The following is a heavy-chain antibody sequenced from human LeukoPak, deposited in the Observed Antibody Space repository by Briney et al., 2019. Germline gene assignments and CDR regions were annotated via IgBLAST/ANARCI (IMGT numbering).Heavy chain of an antibody. CDR3: AKGGYNNFFDY. Sequence: PGGSLRLSCAASGFTFSDYYMSWVRQGPGKGLEWVSAISGGGGSTYYADSVKGRFTISRDNSKNTLYLQMNSLRAEDTAVYYCAKGGYNNFFDYWGQGTLVTVSS. CDR1: GFTFSDYY. J-gene: IGHJ4*02. V-gene: IGHV3-23*01. D-gene: IGHD5-24*01. CDR2: ISGGGGST.